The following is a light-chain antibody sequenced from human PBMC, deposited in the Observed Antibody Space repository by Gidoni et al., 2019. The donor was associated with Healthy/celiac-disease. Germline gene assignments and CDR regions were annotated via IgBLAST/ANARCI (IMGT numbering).Light chain of an antibody. Sequence: DIQMTQSPSSLSASVGDRVTITCRASQSISSYLNWYQQKPGKAPKLLIYAASSLQSGVPSRFSGSGSGTDFTLTISSLQPEDFATYYCQQSYSPMCRFGQGTKLEIK. CDR2: AAS. J-gene: IGKJ2*04. V-gene: IGKV1-39*01. CDR3: QQSYSPMCR. CDR1: QSISSY.